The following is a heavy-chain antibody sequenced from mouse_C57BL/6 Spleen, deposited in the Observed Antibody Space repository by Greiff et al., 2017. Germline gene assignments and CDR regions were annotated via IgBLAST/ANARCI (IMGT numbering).Heavy chain of an antibody. CDR3: ARQGYHGFDY. Sequence: QVQLQQPGAELVRPGSSVKLSCKASGYNFTSYWMNWVKQRPIQGLEWIGNIDPSDSEPHYNQKFKDKATLTVDKSSSTAYMQLSSLTSEDSAVYYCARQGYHGFDYWGQGTTLTVSS. CDR2: IDPSDSEP. V-gene: IGHV1-52*01. J-gene: IGHJ2*01. D-gene: IGHD3-2*02. CDR1: GYNFTSYW.